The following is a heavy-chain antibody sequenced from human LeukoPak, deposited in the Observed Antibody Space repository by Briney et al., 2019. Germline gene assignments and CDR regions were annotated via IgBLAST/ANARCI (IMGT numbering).Heavy chain of an antibody. CDR1: GFPFSSYT. V-gene: IGHV3-21*01. D-gene: IGHD6-19*01. CDR2: ISSSSSYK. CDR3: ATSLSGWENYHYMDA. Sequence: GGSLRLSCVASGFPFSSYTMNWVRQAPGKGLDWASPISSSSSYKYYADSVKGRFTLSRDNARNSLYLQMNSLRAEDTAIYYCATSLSGWENYHYMDAWGKGTTVTIS. J-gene: IGHJ6*03.